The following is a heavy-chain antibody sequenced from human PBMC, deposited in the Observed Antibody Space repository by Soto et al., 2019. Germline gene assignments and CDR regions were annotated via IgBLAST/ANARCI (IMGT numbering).Heavy chain of an antibody. D-gene: IGHD3-22*01. Sequence: QVQLVESGGVVVQPGRSLRLSCAASGFTFSSYGMHWVRQAPGKGLEWVAVMWSEGGNKYYADSVKGRFTISRDNSKNTLYLQMNSLRAEDTAVYYCARDPPDDSSGYYSLDNWGQGTLFTVSS. CDR2: MWSEGGNK. CDR3: ARDPPDDSSGYYSLDN. J-gene: IGHJ4*02. CDR1: GFTFSSYG. V-gene: IGHV3-33*01.